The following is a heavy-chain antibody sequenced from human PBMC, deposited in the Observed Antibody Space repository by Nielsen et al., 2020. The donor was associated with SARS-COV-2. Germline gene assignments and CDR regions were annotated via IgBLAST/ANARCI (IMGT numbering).Heavy chain of an antibody. D-gene: IGHD2-15*01. CDR1: GYAFTGYA. V-gene: IGHV1-3*01. Sequence: ASVKVSCKASGYAFTGYAMHWVRQAPGQRLEWMGWINAGNGNTKYSQKFQGRVTITRDTSASTAYMELSSLRSEDTAVYYCARVEELPVAALRGAFDIWGQGTMVTVSS. CDR2: INAGNGNT. CDR3: ARVEELPVAALRGAFDI. J-gene: IGHJ3*02.